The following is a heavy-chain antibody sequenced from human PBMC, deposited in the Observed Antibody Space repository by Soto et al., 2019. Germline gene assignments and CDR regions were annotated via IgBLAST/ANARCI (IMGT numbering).Heavy chain of an antibody. Sequence: QVQLVQSGADVRKPGASVKVSCKASGYIFTSHYIHWVRQAPGQGLEWMGIINPTGGGTSYAQKFQGRVTMTRDTSTSTVYMELSSLRSEDTAVYYCARESTLAYWGQGTLVTVSS. CDR3: ARESTLAY. CDR1: GYIFTSHY. CDR2: INPTGGGT. V-gene: IGHV1-46*01. J-gene: IGHJ4*02.